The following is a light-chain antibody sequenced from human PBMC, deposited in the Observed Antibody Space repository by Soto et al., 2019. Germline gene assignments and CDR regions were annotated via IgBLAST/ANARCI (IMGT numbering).Light chain of an antibody. J-gene: IGLJ3*02. CDR2: EDN. CDR3: QSFDRDIQV. Sequence: NFMLTQPHSLSESPGKTVTISCIRSSGSIASNFVQWYQQRPGSSPTTLIYEDNQRPAGVPDRFSGSIDSSSNSASLTISGLKTEDEADYYCQSFDRDIQVFGRGTKLTVL. V-gene: IGLV6-57*01. CDR1: SGSIASNF.